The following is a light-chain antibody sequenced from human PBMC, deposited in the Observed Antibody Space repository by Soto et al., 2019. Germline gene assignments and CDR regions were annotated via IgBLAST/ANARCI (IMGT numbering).Light chain of an antibody. J-gene: IGKJ1*01. CDR2: KAS. CDR1: QSISIW. Sequence: IQMTQSPSTLSASVGDRVTITCRASQSISIWLAWYQQKPGKAPKLLIYKASSLESEVPSRFSGSGSGTECSLTINSLQPDDSATYYCQQYNSDSTFGQGTKVAIK. V-gene: IGKV1-5*03. CDR3: QQYNSDST.